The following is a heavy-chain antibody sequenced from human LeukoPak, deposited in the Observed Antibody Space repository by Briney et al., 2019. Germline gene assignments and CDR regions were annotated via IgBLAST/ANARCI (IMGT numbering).Heavy chain of an antibody. D-gene: IGHD6-13*01. V-gene: IGHV4-39*07. CDR1: GGSISSSSYY. CDR2: IYHSGST. Sequence: PSETLSLTCTVSGGSISSSSYYWGWIRQPPGKGLEWIGSIYHSGSTYYNPSLKSRVTISVDTSKNQFSLKLSSVTAADTAVYYCASAAAAGPEDYWGQGTLVTVSS. CDR3: ASAAAAGPEDY. J-gene: IGHJ4*02.